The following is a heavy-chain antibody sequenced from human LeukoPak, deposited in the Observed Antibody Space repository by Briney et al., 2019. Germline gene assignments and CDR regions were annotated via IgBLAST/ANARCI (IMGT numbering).Heavy chain of an antibody. Sequence: GGSLRLSCAVSGITLSNYGMSWVRQAPGKGLEWVAGLSGSGGGTNYADSVQGRFAISRDNPKSTLYLQMNSLRAEDTAVYFCAKRGVVIRVFLVGFHKEAYYFDSWGQGALVTVSS. J-gene: IGHJ4*02. CDR3: AKRGVVIRVFLVGFHKEAYYFDS. V-gene: IGHV3-23*01. CDR2: LSGSGGGT. D-gene: IGHD3-10*01. CDR1: GITLSNYG.